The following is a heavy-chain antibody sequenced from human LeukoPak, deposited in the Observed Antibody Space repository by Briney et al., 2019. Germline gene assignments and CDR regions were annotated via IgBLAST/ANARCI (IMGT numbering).Heavy chain of an antibody. CDR1: GGSISSGGYY. V-gene: IGHV4-30-2*01. J-gene: IGHJ4*02. Sequence: PSETLSLTRTVSGGSISSGGYYWSWIRQPPGKGLEWIGYIYHSGSTYYNPSLKSRVTISVDRSKNQFSLKLSSVTAADTAVYYCARITMAYYFDYWGQGTLVTVSS. CDR2: IYHSGST. D-gene: IGHD3-10*01. CDR3: ARITMAYYFDY.